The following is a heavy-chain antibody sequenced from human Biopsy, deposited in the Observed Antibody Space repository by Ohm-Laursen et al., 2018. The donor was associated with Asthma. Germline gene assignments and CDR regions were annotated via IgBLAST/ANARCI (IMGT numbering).Heavy chain of an antibody. J-gene: IGHJ4*01. Sequence: GASVKVSCNASGVALSGHTFEWVRQARGLGLEWIAWIVFASGATNYAQYFQDRLTLTRDMSAGSVSMELRGLSSTDTAVYYCAAGRTSLQGESLIWGQGTLVSVSS. CDR1: GVALSGHT. CDR2: IVFASGAT. D-gene: IGHD2/OR15-2a*01. CDR3: AAGRTSLQGESLI. V-gene: IGHV1-58*01.